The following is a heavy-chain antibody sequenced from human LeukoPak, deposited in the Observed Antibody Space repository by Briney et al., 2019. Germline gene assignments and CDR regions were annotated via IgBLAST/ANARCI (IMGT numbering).Heavy chain of an antibody. D-gene: IGHD5-18*01. CDR2: IKEDGSEK. J-gene: IGHJ6*02. CDR1: EFTISSHW. V-gene: IGHV3-7*01. Sequence: GGSLRLSCAASEFTISSHWMSWVRQAPGKGLEWVANIKEDGSEKYYVDSVKGRFTISRDNAKNSLYLQMNSLRAEDTAVYYCCRRWLNYYYYGMDVWAKGPRSPSP. CDR3: CRRWLNYYYYGMDV.